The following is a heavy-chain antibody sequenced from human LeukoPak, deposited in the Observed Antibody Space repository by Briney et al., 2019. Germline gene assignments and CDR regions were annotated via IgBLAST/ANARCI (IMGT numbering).Heavy chain of an antibody. Sequence: PSETLSLTCTVSGGSISSYYWSWIRQPAGKGLEWIGRIYTSGSTNYNPSLKSRVTISVDKSKNQFSLELSSVTAADTAVYYCAREGDGDYGYYFDYWGQGTLVTVSS. J-gene: IGHJ4*02. D-gene: IGHD4-17*01. CDR1: GGSISSYY. V-gene: IGHV4-4*07. CDR3: AREGDGDYGYYFDY. CDR2: IYTSGST.